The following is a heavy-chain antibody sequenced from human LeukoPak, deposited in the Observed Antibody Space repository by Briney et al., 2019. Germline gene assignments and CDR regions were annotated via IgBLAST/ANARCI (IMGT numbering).Heavy chain of an antibody. V-gene: IGHV4-39*01. CDR3: ARHVSGYSYGYSDY. J-gene: IGHJ4*02. CDR1: GGSISSRSYY. Sequence: SETLSVSCTVSGGSISSRSYYWGWIRQPPGKGLEWIGSIYYSGSSYFNPSIKSRVTISVDTSKNQFSLKLSSVTATDTAVYYCARHVSGYSYGYSDYWGQGILVTVSS. CDR2: IYYSGSS. D-gene: IGHD5-18*01.